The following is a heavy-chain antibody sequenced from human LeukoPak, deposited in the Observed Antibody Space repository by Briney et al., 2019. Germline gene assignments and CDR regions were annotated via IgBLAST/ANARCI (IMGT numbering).Heavy chain of an antibody. V-gene: IGHV4-30-2*01. CDR3: ARGDYYDSSVYYYGFDY. Sequence: PSQTLSLTCPVSLCSIRHWRYHASWTRQPPGKGLEWIGYIYHSGSTYYNTSLKGRVTISVDRSKNQFSLKLSSVTAADTAVYYWARGDYYDSSVYYYGFDYWGQGTLVTVSS. CDR1: LCSIRHWRYH. J-gene: IGHJ4*02. CDR2: IYHSGST. D-gene: IGHD3-22*01.